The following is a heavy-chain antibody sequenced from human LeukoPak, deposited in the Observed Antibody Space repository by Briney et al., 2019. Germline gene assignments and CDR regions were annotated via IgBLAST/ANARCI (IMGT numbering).Heavy chain of an antibody. V-gene: IGHV3-23*01. CDR1: GFNFADHA. CDR3: ARGDGVYVY. D-gene: IGHD5/OR15-5a*01. J-gene: IGHJ4*02. CDR2: ISGISGSTT. Sequence: PGGSLRLSCAASGFNFADHAMRWVRQAPGKGLEWVSAISGISGSTTIYADSVKGRFAVSRDNSRNTLFLQMNSLRAEDTAVYYCARGDGVYVYWGQGTLVTVSS.